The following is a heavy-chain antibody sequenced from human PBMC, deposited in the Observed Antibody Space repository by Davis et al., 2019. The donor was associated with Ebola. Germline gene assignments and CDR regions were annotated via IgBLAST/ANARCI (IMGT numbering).Heavy chain of an antibody. CDR1: GYSFTSYW. CDR3: ASKRYYYYGMDV. J-gene: IGHJ6*02. CDR2: VDPRDSYA. V-gene: IGHV5-10-1*01. Sequence: GGSLRLSCKGSGYSFTSYWIGWVRQMPGKGLEWMGRVDPRDSYANYSPSFQGHVTISTDKSINTAFLQWSSLKASDTAMYYCASKRYYYYGMDVWCQGTTVTVSS.